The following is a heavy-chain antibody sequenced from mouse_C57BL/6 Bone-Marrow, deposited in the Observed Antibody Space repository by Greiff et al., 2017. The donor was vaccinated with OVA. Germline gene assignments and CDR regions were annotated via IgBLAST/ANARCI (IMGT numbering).Heavy chain of an antibody. CDR3: AREGYSPDYLDY. CDR2: IYPGSGSI. D-gene: IGHD2-3*01. J-gene: IGHJ2*01. V-gene: IGHV1-55*01. Sequence: QVQLQQPGAELVKPGASVKMSCKASGYTFTSYWITWVKQRPGQGLEWIGYIYPGSGSINYNEKFKSKATLTVDTSSSTAYMQLSSLTSEDSAVYYCAREGYSPDYLDYWGQGTTLTVSS. CDR1: GYTFTSYW.